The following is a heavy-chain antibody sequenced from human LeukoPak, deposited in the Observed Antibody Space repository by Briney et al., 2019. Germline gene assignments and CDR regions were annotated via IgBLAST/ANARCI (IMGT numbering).Heavy chain of an antibody. D-gene: IGHD3-9*01. CDR3: ARESPGYYDILTGYYNGYFDY. CDR2: IYHSGST. CDR1: GGSFNNYS. V-gene: IGHV4-30-2*01. J-gene: IGHJ4*02. Sequence: SETLSLTCALYGGSFNNYSWSWVRHPPGEGLEWIGYIYHSGSTYSNPSPTSRVTISVDRSKDQFSLKLSSVTAADTAVYYCARESPGYYDILTGYYNGYFDYWGQGTLVTVSS.